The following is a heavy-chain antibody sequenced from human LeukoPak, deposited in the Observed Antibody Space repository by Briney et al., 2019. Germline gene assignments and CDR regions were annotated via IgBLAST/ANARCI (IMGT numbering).Heavy chain of an antibody. V-gene: IGHV1-2*02. Sequence: GASVKVSCKASGYTFTGYYMHWVRQAPGQGLEWMGWINPNSGGTNYAQKFQGRVTVTRDTSISTAYMELSRLRSDDTAFYYCARYDSTVNWFDPWGQGTLVTVSS. J-gene: IGHJ5*02. CDR1: GYTFTGYY. CDR3: ARYDSTVNWFDP. CDR2: INPNSGGT. D-gene: IGHD3-22*01.